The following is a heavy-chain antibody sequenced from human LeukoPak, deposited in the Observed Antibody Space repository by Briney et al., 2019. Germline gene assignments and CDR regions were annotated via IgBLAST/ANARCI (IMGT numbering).Heavy chain of an antibody. CDR1: GYTFTGYY. CDR2: IDPNSGGT. J-gene: IGHJ4*02. CDR3: ARVHCTNGVCYLFDY. V-gene: IGHV1-2*06. D-gene: IGHD2-8*01. Sequence: ASVKVSCKASGYTFTGYYMHWVRQAPGQGLEWTGRIDPNSGGTNYAQKFQGRVTMTRDTSISTAYVELSRLRSDDTAVYYCARVHCTNGVCYLFDYWGQGTLVTVSS.